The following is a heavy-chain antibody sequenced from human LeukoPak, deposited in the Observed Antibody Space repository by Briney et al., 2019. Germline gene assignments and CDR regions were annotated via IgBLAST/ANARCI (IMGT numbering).Heavy chain of an antibody. D-gene: IGHD3-16*02. CDR1: GGSISSGSYY. CDR2: FYTSGST. CDR3: ARTEMITFGGVIVDY. Sequence: SGTLSLTCTVSGGSISSGSYYWSWIRQPAGKGLEWIGRFYTSGSTNYNPSLKSRVTISVDTSKNQFSLKLSSVTAADTAVYYCARTEMITFGGVIVDYWGQGTLVTVSS. J-gene: IGHJ4*02. V-gene: IGHV4-61*02.